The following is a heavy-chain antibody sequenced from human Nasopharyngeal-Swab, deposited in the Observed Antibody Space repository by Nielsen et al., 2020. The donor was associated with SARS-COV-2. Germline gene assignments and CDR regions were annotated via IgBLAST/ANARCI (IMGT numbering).Heavy chain of an antibody. CDR2: IKQDGSEK. Sequence: GGSLRLSCAASGLTFRSYWMSWVRQAPGKGLEWVANIKQDGSEKYYVDSVKGRFTISRDNAKNSLYLQMNSLRAEDAAVYYCASTSGYGLNWFDPWGQGTLVTVSS. J-gene: IGHJ5*02. D-gene: IGHD5-12*01. V-gene: IGHV3-7*01. CDR1: GLTFRSYW. CDR3: ASTSGYGLNWFDP.